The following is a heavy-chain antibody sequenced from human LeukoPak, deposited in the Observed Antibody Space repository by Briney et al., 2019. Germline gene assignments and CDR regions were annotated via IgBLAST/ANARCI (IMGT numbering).Heavy chain of an antibody. CDR2: ITHSGYT. V-gene: IGHV4-34*01. CDR3: ARLGSRVL. J-gene: IGHJ4*02. D-gene: IGHD1-26*01. CDR1: GGSFSGYY. Sequence: SETLSLTCALYGGSFSGYYWSWIRQSPGKGLEWIGQITHSGYTNSKPSLKSRVTMSVDTSKNQFSLKLLSMTAADTAVYYCARLGSRVLWGQGTLVTFSS.